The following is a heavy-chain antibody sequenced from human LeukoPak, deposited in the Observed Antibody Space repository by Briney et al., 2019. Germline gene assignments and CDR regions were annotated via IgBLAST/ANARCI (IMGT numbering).Heavy chain of an antibody. V-gene: IGHV4-4*07. CDR2: IYTSGST. CDR1: VGSISRYY. J-gene: IGHJ3*02. CDR3: ARGGADIVVVVAATHAFDI. Sequence: PSETLSLTRRVSVGSISRYYWSWIPQPAGKGLEGIGRIYTSGSTNYNPSLKSRVTMPIHKTKNQLLMMLRSATAADTAVYYGARGGADIVVVVAATHAFDIWGQGTMVTVSS. D-gene: IGHD2-15*01.